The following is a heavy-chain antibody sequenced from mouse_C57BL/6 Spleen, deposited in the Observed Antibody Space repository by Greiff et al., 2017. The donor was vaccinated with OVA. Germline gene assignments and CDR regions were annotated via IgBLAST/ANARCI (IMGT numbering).Heavy chain of an antibody. CDR1: GYTFTSSW. D-gene: IGHD2-3*01. Sequence: QVQLQQPGTELVKPGASVKLSCKASGYTFTSSWMHWVKQRPGQGLEWIGNINPSNGGTNYNEKFKSKATLTVDKSSSTAYMQLSSLTSEDSAVYYCARMDGYYLYFDYWGQGTTLTVSS. J-gene: IGHJ2*01. CDR3: ARMDGYYLYFDY. V-gene: IGHV1-53*01. CDR2: INPSNGGT.